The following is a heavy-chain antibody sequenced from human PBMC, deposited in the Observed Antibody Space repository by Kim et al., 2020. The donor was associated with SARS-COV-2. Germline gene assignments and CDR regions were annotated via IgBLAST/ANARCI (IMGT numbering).Heavy chain of an antibody. CDR2: ISWNSGSI. CDR3: AKDQRPGIAVAGTGYFDL. V-gene: IGHV3-9*01. J-gene: IGHJ2*01. CDR1: GFTFDDYA. D-gene: IGHD6-19*01. Sequence: GGSLRLSCAASGFTFDDYAMHWVRQAPGKGLEWVSGISWNSGSIGYADSVKGRFTISRDNAKNSLYLQMNSLRAEDTALYYCAKDQRPGIAVAGTGYFDL.